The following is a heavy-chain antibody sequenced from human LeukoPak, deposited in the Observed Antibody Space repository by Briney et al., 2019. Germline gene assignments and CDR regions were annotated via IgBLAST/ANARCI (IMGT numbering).Heavy chain of an antibody. J-gene: IGHJ4*02. CDR1: GFTFSSYG. CDR2: IWYDGSNK. D-gene: IGHD6-13*01. CDR3: ARDGGAAAGTAYYFDY. V-gene: IGHV3-33*01. Sequence: GGSLRLSCAASGFTFSSYGMHWVRQAPGKGLEWVAVIWYDGSNKYYADSVKGRFTISRDNSKNTLYLQMNSLRAEDTAVYYCARDGGAAAGTAYYFDYWGQGTLATVSS.